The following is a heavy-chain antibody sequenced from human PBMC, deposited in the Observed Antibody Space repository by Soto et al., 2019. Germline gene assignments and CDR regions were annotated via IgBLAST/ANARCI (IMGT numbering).Heavy chain of an antibody. CDR2: IYYSGST. CDR1: CGSISSSSYY. V-gene: IGHV4-39*01. Sequence: ASETLSLTCTFSCGSISSSSYYWGWIRQPPGKGLEWIGSIYYSGSTYYNPSLKSRVTISVDTSKNQFSLKLSSVTAADTAVYYCARLQNSSGWYYYYGMDVWGQGTTVTVSS. J-gene: IGHJ6*02. D-gene: IGHD6-19*01. CDR3: ARLQNSSGWYYYYGMDV.